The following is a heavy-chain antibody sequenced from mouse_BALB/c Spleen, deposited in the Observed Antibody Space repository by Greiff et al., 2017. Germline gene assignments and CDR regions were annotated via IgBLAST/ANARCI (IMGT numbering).Heavy chain of an antibody. CDR3: ARSITTVVGGY. D-gene: IGHD1-1*01. CDR2: IDPANGNT. V-gene: IGHV14-3*02. J-gene: IGHJ2*01. Sequence: EVQLQQSGAELVKPGASVKLSCTASGFNIKDTYMHWVKQRPEQGLEWIGRIDPANGNTKYDPKFQGKATITADTSSNTAYLQLSSLTSEDTAVYYCARSITTVVGGYWGQGTTLTVSS. CDR1: GFNIKDTY.